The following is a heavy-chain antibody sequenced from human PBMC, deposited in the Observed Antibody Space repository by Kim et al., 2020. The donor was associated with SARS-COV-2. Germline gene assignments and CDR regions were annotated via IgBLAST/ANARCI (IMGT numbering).Heavy chain of an antibody. Sequence: YGVDCGKGRFTISKDSAKNSLYLQMNSLRAEDTAVYYCAKVSIAAAGSDYWGQGTLVTVSS. J-gene: IGHJ4*02. V-gene: IGHV3-7*03. CDR3: AKVSIAAAGSDY. D-gene: IGHD6-13*01.